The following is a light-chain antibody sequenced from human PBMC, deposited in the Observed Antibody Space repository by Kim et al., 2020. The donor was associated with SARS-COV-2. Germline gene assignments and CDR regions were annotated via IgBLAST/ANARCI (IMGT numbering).Light chain of an antibody. J-gene: IGKJ1*01. CDR3: QKYNGAPWT. V-gene: IGKV1-27*01. Sequence: ASVGDRVTITCRASQGINNFVAWDQHRPGKAPRVLIFAASTLHSGVPSRFSGSGSGTDFTLTISSLQPEDVATYYCQKYNGAPWTFGQGTKVDIK. CDR1: QGINNF. CDR2: AAS.